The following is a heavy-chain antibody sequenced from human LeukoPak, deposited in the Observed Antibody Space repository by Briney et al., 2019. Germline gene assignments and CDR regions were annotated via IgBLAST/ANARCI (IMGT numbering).Heavy chain of an antibody. CDR2: INSGSSTI. Sequence: PGGSLRHSCGASEFSLRSYSMDWVRQAPGKGLEWVSHINSGSSTIYYADSVKGRFTISRDNAGNSLYLHMNSLRAEDTAVYYCARVLLERPGIDSFDMWGQGTMVTVSS. V-gene: IGHV3-48*01. J-gene: IGHJ3*02. CDR1: EFSLRSYS. D-gene: IGHD1-1*01. CDR3: ARVLLERPGIDSFDM.